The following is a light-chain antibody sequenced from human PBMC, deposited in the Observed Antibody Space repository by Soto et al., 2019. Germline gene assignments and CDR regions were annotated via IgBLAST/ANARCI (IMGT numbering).Light chain of an antibody. Sequence: EIVLTQSPGTLSLSPGERATLSCRASQSVSNNYLAWYQQKPGTAPRLLIYGASNRATAIPDRFSGSGSGTDFTLTISRLDPEDFAVYYCQQYGSSPHSSTFGQGTRLEIK. J-gene: IGKJ5*01. CDR1: QSVSNNY. V-gene: IGKV3-20*01. CDR2: GAS. CDR3: QQYGSSPHSST.